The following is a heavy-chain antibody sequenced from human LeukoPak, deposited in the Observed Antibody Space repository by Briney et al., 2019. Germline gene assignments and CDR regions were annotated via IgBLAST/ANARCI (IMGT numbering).Heavy chain of an antibody. V-gene: IGHV4-59*01. CDR2: ISYSGST. Sequence: PSETLSLTCTVSGASINSYYWSWIRQSPGKGLEWIGYISYSGSTNYNPSLKSRVTISVDTSKNQFSLKLSSVTAADTAVYYCASLSIAAAGKFVYWGQGTLVTVSS. CDR3: ASLSIAAAGKFVY. CDR1: GASINSYY. D-gene: IGHD6-13*01. J-gene: IGHJ4*02.